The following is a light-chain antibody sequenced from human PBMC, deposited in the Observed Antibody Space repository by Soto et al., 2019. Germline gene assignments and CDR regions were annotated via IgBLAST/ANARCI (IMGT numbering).Light chain of an antibody. J-gene: IGKJ1*01. CDR3: QQYNNWPV. Sequence: EIVMTQSLATLSVSPGERATLSCRASQSLSINLAWYQQKPGQAPRLLIYSASTRATGIPSRFSGSGSGTEFTLTISSLQSEDFAVYYCQQYNNWPVFGQGTKVEIK. V-gene: IGKV3-15*01. CDR1: QSLSIN. CDR2: SAS.